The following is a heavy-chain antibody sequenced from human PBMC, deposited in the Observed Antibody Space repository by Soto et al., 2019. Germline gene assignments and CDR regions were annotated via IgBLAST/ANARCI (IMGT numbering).Heavy chain of an antibody. CDR2: IYWDDDK. CDR1: GFSLSTSGVG. J-gene: IGHJ4*02. CDR3: AHLIWNPNFDY. Sequence: QITLKESGPTLVKPTQTLTLTCTFSGFSLSTSGVGVGWIRQPPGKALEWLALIYWDDDKRYSPSLRSRLTITQDHPKNPVVLNMTNLEPGDRAKYYWAHLIWNPNFDYWGQGILVTVSS. D-gene: IGHD1-1*01. V-gene: IGHV2-5*02.